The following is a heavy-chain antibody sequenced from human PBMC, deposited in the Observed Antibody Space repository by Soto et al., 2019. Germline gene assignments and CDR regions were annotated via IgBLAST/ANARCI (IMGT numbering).Heavy chain of an antibody. CDR2: IKKIGSGK. V-gene: IGHV3-7*01. J-gene: IGHJ3*02. Sequence: GGSLRLSCAASGFTFSSYWMSWVRQAPGKGLEWVANIKKIGSGKYYVDSVKGRFTISRDNANNSLYLQMNSMRAEDTDVYYWAHYNWNYDAFDIWGQGTMVTVSS. CDR1: GFTFSSYW. D-gene: IGHD1-7*01. CDR3: AHYNWNYDAFDI.